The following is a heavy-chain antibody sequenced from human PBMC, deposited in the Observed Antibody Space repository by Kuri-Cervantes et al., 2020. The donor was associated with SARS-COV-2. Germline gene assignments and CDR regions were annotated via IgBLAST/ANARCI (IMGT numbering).Heavy chain of an antibody. J-gene: IGHJ6*03. V-gene: IGHV1-2*02. D-gene: IGHD3-22*01. Sequence: ASVKVSCKASGYTFTGYYMHWVRQAPGQGLEWMGWINPNSGGTNYAQKFQGRVTITADESTSTAFMELSSLRSEDTAVYYCALGYWGSGYPRYYYYMDVWGKGTTVTVSS. CDR2: INPNSGGT. CDR1: GYTFTGYY. CDR3: ALGYWGSGYPRYYYYMDV.